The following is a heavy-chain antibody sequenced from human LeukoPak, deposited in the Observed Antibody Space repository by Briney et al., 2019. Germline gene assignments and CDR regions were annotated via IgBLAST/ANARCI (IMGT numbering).Heavy chain of an antibody. CDR3: AREGYFRGYFDY. J-gene: IGHJ4*02. CDR2: ISTTSNYI. Sequence: GGSLRLSCAASGFTFSTSSMNWVRQAPGKGLEWVSSISTTSNYIYYADSVKGRFTISRDNAKNSLFLQMNSLRAEDTAVYYCAREGYFRGYFDYWGQGTLVTVSS. V-gene: IGHV3-21*01. CDR1: GFTFSTSS. D-gene: IGHD1-1*01.